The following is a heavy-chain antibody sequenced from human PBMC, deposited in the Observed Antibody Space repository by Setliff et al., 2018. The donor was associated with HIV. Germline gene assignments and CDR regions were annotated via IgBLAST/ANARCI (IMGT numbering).Heavy chain of an antibody. J-gene: IGHJ4*02. CDR2: INPNSGGT. Sequence: ASVKVSCKASGYTFTGYYMHWVRQAPGQGLEWMGRINPNSGGTNFAQKFQGRVTLTRDTSISTAQMELTRLTADDTAVYYCVLPGYYESSGYAVDHWGQGTLVTVSS. V-gene: IGHV1-2*06. D-gene: IGHD3-22*01. CDR1: GYTFTGYY. CDR3: VLPGYYESSGYAVDH.